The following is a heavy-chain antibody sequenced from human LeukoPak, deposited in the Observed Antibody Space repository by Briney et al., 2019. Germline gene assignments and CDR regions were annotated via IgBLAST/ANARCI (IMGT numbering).Heavy chain of an antibody. Sequence: SETLSLTCTVSGDSVSSDSYYWSWIRQPPGKGLEWIGYIYHSGSTYYNPSLKSRVTISVDRSKNQFSLKLSSVTAADTAVYYCARDRYAMVRGVIGGAWFDPWGQGTLVTVSS. D-gene: IGHD3-10*01. CDR1: GDSVSSDSYY. V-gene: IGHV4-30-2*01. J-gene: IGHJ5*02. CDR2: IYHSGST. CDR3: ARDRYAMVRGVIGGAWFDP.